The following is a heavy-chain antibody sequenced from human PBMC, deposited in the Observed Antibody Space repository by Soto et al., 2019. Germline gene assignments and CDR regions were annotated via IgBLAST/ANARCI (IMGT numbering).Heavy chain of an antibody. Sequence: SETLSLTCTVSGGSISSGDYYWSWIRQPPGKGLEWIGYIYYSGSTYYNPSLKSRVTISVDTSKNQFPLKLSSVTAADTAVYYCARAPSSGSYYSTHHDAFDIWGQGTMVTVSS. V-gene: IGHV4-30-4*01. CDR2: IYYSGST. CDR3: ARAPSSGSYYSTHHDAFDI. CDR1: GGSISSGDYY. J-gene: IGHJ3*02. D-gene: IGHD1-26*01.